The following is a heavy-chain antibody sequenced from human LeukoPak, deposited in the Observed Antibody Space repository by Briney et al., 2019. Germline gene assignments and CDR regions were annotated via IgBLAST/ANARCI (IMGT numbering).Heavy chain of an antibody. Sequence: SETLSLTCTVSGGSISSSSYYWGWIRQPPGKGLEWIGTIYYSGRTYYNPSLKSRVTISVDTSKNQFSLKLSSVTAADTAVYYCARFSAVAGVYWGQGTLVTVSS. D-gene: IGHD6-19*01. CDR1: GGSISSSSYY. CDR3: ARFSAVAGVY. V-gene: IGHV4-39*01. J-gene: IGHJ4*02. CDR2: IYYSGRT.